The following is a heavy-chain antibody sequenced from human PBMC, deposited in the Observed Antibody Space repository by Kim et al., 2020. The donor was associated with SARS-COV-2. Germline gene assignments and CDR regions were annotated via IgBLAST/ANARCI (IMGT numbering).Heavy chain of an antibody. J-gene: IGHJ6*01. CDR2: ISYDGTNK. Sequence: GGSLRLSCAASGFTFRNYALHWVRQAPGKGPEWVAVISYDGTNKYYADSVKGRFTISRDNSKDTLYLQMNSLRIDDTGLYYCAKDLAQWLDSLYFYGVAVWGQEHTLTV. D-gene: IGHD6-19*01. V-gene: IGHV3-30-3*01. CDR3: AKDLAQWLDSLYFYGVAV. CDR1: GFTFRNYA.